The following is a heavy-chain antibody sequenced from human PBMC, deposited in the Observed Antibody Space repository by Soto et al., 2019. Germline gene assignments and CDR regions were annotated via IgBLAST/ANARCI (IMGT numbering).Heavy chain of an antibody. CDR1: GFTFSSYS. V-gene: IGHV3-48*02. Sequence: PGGSMRLSCAASGFTFSSYSMNWVRQAPGKGLEWVSYISSSSTIYYADSVKGRFTISRDNAKNSLYLQMNSLRDEDTAVYYCARVWGYCSSTSCYDYYYYGMDVWGQGTTVTSP. CDR3: ARVWGYCSSTSCYDYYYYGMDV. D-gene: IGHD2-2*01. J-gene: IGHJ6*02. CDR2: ISSSSTI.